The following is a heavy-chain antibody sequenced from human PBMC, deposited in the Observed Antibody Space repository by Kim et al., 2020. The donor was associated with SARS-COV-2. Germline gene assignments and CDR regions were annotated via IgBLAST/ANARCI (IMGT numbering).Heavy chain of an antibody. CDR1: GGSVSSGSYY. V-gene: IGHV4-61*01. CDR2: IYYSGST. J-gene: IGHJ4*02. CDR3: ARDRVAVAGPGYFDY. Sequence: SETLSLTCTVSGGSVSSGSYYWSWIRQPPGKGLEWIGYIYYSGSTNYNPSLKSRVTISVDTSKNQFSLKLSSVTAADTAVYYCARDRVAVAGPGYFDYWGQGTLVTVSS. D-gene: IGHD6-19*01.